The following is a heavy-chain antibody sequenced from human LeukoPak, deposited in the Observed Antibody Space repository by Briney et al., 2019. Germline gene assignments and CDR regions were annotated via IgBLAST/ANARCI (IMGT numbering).Heavy chain of an antibody. CDR3: ARGLADCSSTSCYVDY. J-gene: IGHJ4*02. D-gene: IGHD2-2*01. CDR1: GGSFSGYY. Sequence: SATLSLTCAVYGGSFSGYYWSWIRQPPGKGLEWIGEINHSGSTNYNPSLKSRVTISVDTSKNQFSLKLSSVTAADTAVYYCARGLADCSSTSCYVDYWGQGTLVTVSS. CDR2: INHSGST. V-gene: IGHV4-34*01.